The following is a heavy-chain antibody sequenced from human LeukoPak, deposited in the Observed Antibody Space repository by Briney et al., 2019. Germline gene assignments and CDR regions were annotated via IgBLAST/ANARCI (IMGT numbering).Heavy chain of an antibody. CDR3: ARHLWQQLAFFDY. CDR1: GGSISSSSYY. D-gene: IGHD6-13*01. Sequence: NPSETLSLTCTVSGGSISSSSYYWGWIRQPPGKGLEWIGSIYYSGSTYYNPSLKSRVTISVDTSKNQFSLKLSSVTAADTAVYYCARHLWQQLAFFDYWGPGTLVTVSS. V-gene: IGHV4-39*01. CDR2: IYYSGST. J-gene: IGHJ4*02.